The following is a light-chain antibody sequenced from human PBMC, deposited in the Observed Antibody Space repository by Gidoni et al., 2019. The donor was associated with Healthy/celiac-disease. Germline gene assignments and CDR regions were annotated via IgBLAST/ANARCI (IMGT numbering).Light chain of an antibody. J-gene: IGLJ2*01. CDR1: KLGDKY. Sequence: SYELTQPPSVSVSPGQTASITCSGDKLGDKYACWYQQQPGQSPVLVIYQDSKRPSGIPERFSGSNSGNTATLTISGTQAMDEADYYCQAWDSSTSMRVFGGGTKLTVL. CDR2: QDS. V-gene: IGLV3-1*01. CDR3: QAWDSSTSMRV.